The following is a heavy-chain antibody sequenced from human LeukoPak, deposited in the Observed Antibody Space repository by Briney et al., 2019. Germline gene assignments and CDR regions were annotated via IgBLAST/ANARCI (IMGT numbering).Heavy chain of an antibody. CDR1: GFTFSSYW. CDR3: ARVKYSSSWDVPGYYYGMDV. J-gene: IGHJ6*04. D-gene: IGHD6-13*01. V-gene: IGHV3-7*03. CDR2: IKQDGSEK. Sequence: GGPLRLSCAASGFTFSSYWMSWVRQAPGKGLEWVANIKQDGSEKYYGDSVKGRFTISRDNAKNSLYLQMNSLRAEDTAVYYCARVKYSSSWDVPGYYYGMDVWGKGTTVTVSS.